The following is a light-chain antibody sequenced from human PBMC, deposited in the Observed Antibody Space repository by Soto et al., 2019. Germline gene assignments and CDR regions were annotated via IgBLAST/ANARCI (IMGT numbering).Light chain of an antibody. V-gene: IGKV3-11*01. CDR1: QSVSSY. CDR3: QQRSNSPLT. J-gene: IGKJ4*01. Sequence: EIVLTQSPATLSLSPGERATLACRASQSVSSYLAWYQQKPGQAPRLLIYDASNRATGIPARFSCSGSGTDFTLTISSLAPEDFAFYYCQQRSNSPLTFGGGTKVEIK. CDR2: DAS.